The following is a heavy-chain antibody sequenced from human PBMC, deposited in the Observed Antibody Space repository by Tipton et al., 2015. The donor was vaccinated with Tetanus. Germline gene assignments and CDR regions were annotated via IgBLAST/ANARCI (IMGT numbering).Heavy chain of an antibody. CDR1: GGSFSGYY. J-gene: IGHJ4*02. V-gene: IGHV4-34*01. CDR2: INHSGST. D-gene: IGHD6-13*01. Sequence: TLSLTCAVYGGSFSGYYWSWIRQPPGKGLEWIGEINHSGSTNYNPSLKSRVTISVDTSKSQFSLKLSSVTAADTAVYYCARDLYSSSWFDYWGQGTLVTVSS. CDR3: ARDLYSSSWFDY.